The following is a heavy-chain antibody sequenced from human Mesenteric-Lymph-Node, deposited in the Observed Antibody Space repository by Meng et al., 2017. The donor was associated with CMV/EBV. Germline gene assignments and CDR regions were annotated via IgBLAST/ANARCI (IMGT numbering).Heavy chain of an antibody. CDR3: ARGRYYDILTGYSGYYGMDV. V-gene: IGHV1-18*01. D-gene: IGHD3-9*01. CDR2: ISAYNGNT. Sequence: ASVKVSCKASGYTFTSYGISWVRQASGQGLEWMGWISAYNGNTNYAQKLQGRVTMTTDTSTSTAYMELRSLRSDDTAVYYCARGRYYDILTGYSGYYGMDVWGQGTTVTVSS. CDR1: GYTFTSYG. J-gene: IGHJ6*02.